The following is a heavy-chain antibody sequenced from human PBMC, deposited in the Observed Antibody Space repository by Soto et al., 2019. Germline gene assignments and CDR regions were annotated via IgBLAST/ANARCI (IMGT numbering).Heavy chain of an antibody. CDR2: IIPIFGTA. J-gene: IGHJ6*02. D-gene: IGHD2-15*01. V-gene: IGHV1-69*13. Sequence: ASVKVSCKASGGTFSSYAISWVRQAPGQGLEWMGGIIPIFGTANYAQKFQGRVTITADESTSTAYMELSSLRSEDTAVYYCARATLVADYYYYGMDVWGQGTTVTVSS. CDR1: GGTFSSYA. CDR3: ARATLVADYYYYGMDV.